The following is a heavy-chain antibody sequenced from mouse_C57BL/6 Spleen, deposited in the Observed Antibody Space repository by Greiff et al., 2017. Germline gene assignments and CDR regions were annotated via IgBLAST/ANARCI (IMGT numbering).Heavy chain of an antibody. CDR2: IYPGDGDT. CDR3: ARTNGNWFAY. V-gene: IGHV1-82*01. J-gene: IGHJ3*01. Sequence: QVQLQQSGPELVKPGASVKISCKASGYAFSSSWMNWVKQRPGKGLEWIGRIYPGDGDTNYNGKFKGKATLTADKSSSTAYMQLSSLTSEDSAVYFCARTNGNWFAYWGQGTLVTVSA. D-gene: IGHD2-1*01. CDR1: GYAFSSSW.